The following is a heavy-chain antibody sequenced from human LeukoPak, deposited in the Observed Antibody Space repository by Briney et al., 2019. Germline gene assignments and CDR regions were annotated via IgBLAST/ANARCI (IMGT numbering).Heavy chain of an antibody. V-gene: IGHV4-4*07. D-gene: IGHD4-11*01. CDR1: GGSISSYY. CDR3: AKASGNYGGYYYYMDV. J-gene: IGHJ6*03. CDR2: IYTSGST. Sequence: SETLSLTCTVSGGSISSYYWSWIRQPAGKGLEWIGRIYTSGSTNYNPSLKSRVTISVDTSKNQFSLKLSSVTAADTAVYYCAKASGNYGGYYYYMDVWGKGTTVTVSS.